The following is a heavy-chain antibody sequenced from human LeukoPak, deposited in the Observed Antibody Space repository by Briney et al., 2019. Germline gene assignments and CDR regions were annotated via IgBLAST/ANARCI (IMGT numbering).Heavy chain of an antibody. V-gene: IGHV1-2*02. CDR1: GYTFTGYY. CDR3: ARVSPNRRISYGYQNWFDP. D-gene: IGHD5-18*01. J-gene: IGHJ5*02. CDR2: INPNSGGT. Sequence: GASVKVSCKASGYTFTGYYMHWVRQAPGQGLEWMGWINPNSGGTNYAQKFQGRVSMTTDTSTSTAHMELRSLRSDDTAVYFCARVSPNRRISYGYQNWFDPWGQGTLVSVSS.